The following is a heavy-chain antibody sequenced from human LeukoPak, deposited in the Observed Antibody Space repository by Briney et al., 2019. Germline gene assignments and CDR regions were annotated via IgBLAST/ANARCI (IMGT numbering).Heavy chain of an antibody. CDR1: GFTVSSNY. CDR2: ISSSSSYI. Sequence: GGSLRLSCAASGFTVSSNYMSWVRQAPGKGLEWVSSISSSSSYIYYADSVKGRFTISRDNAKNSLYLQMNSLRAEDTAVYYCATYIVVVPAAIADYWGQGTLVTVSS. J-gene: IGHJ4*02. CDR3: ATYIVVVPAAIADY. D-gene: IGHD2-2*01. V-gene: IGHV3-21*01.